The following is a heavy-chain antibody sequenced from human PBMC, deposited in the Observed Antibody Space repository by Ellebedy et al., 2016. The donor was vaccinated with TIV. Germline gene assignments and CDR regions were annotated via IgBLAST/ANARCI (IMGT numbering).Heavy chain of an antibody. CDR3: ATFSSSGWTSPFPFDY. V-gene: IGHV1-24*01. CDR2: FDPEDGET. Sequence: AASVKVSCKVSGYTLTELSMHWVRQAPGKGLEWMGGFDPEDGETIYAQKFQGRVTMTEDTSTDTAYMELSSLRSEDTAVYYCATFSSSGWTSPFPFDYWGQGTLVTVSS. D-gene: IGHD6-19*01. J-gene: IGHJ4*02. CDR1: GYTLTELS.